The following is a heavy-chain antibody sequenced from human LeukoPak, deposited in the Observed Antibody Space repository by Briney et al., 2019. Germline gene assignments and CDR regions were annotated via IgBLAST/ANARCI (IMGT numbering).Heavy chain of an antibody. Sequence: GGSLRLSCAASGFTFSSYSMNWVRQAQGKGLEWVSYISSSSSSIYYADPVKGRFTISRDNAKNPLYLQMNSLRAEDTAVYYCARESSSSWYRSDAFDIWGQGTMVTVSS. CDR3: ARESSSSWYRSDAFDI. D-gene: IGHD6-13*01. CDR1: GFTFSSYS. CDR2: ISSSSSSI. V-gene: IGHV3-48*01. J-gene: IGHJ3*02.